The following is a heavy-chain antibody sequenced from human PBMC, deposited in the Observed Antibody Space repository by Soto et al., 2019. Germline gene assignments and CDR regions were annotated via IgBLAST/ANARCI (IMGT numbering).Heavy chain of an antibody. CDR2: ISGSGNTS. D-gene: IGHD3-10*01. J-gene: IGHJ4*02. CDR3: ANDRGPTWYEDY. Sequence: EVQLLESGGGLVQPGGSLRLSCAASGFTFSSYAMTWVRQAPGKGLEWVSAISGSGNTSYYADSVKGRFTISRDSSKKMPHLQINSMRPADTAVYYCANDRGPTWYEDYWGQRTLVTVSS. V-gene: IGHV3-23*01. CDR1: GFTFSSYA.